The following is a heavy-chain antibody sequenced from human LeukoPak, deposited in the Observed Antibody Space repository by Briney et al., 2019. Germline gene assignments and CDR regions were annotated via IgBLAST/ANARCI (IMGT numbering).Heavy chain of an antibody. J-gene: IGHJ6*03. V-gene: IGHV1-18*01. D-gene: IGHD6-6*01. CDR1: GYTFTSYG. CDR3: ARGGTDSSSPAYYYYYYMDV. CDR2: ISAYNGNT. Sequence: ASVKVSCKASGYTFTSYGISWVRQAPGQGLEWMGWISAYNGNTNYAQKLQGRVTMTRNTSISTAYMELSSLRSEDTAVYYCARGGTDSSSPAYYYYYYMDVWGKGTTVTVSS.